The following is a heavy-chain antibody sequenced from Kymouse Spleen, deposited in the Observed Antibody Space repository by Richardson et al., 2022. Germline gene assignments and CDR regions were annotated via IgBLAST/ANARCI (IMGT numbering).Heavy chain of an antibody. V-gene: IGHV1-69*05. Sequence: QVQLVQSGAEVKKPGSSVKVSCKASGGTFSSYAISWVRQAPGQGLEWMGGIIPIFGTANYAQKFQGRVTITTDESTSTAYMELSSLRSEDTAVYYCARWVTGTLITMVRGVIPYYYYYGMDVWGQGTTVTVSS. CDR3: ARWVTGTLITMVRGVIPYYYYYGMDV. CDR2: IIPIFGTA. CDR1: GGTFSSYA. D-gene: IGHD3-10*01. J-gene: IGHJ6*02.